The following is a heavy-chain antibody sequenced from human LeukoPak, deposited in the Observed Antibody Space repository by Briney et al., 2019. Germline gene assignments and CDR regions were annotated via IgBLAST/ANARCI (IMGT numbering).Heavy chain of an antibody. D-gene: IGHD5-18*01. CDR2: IKRDGTDK. Sequence: GGSLTLSCAASGFTFSNYNMNWLRHAQGKGLEWVTNIKRDGTDKFYVGYVEGRFTISRDNAKNSLYLQMNSLRAEDTAVYYCARVPPTRGYSYGRDYYYYYMDVWGKGTTVTVSS. V-gene: IGHV3-7*01. J-gene: IGHJ6*03. CDR3: ARVPPTRGYSYGRDYYYYYMDV. CDR1: GFTFSNYN.